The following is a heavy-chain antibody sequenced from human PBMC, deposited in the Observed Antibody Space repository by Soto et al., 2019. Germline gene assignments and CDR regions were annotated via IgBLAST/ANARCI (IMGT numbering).Heavy chain of an antibody. CDR3: ARGPSFAIAARPYWFDP. CDR1: GYTFTSYD. Sequence: QVQLVQSGAEVKKPGASVKVSCKASGYTFTSYDINWVRQATGQGLEWMGWMNPNSGNTGSAQKFQGRVTMTRNTSISTAYMELRSLRSEDTAVYYCARGPSFAIAARPYWFDPWGQGTLVTVSS. V-gene: IGHV1-8*01. CDR2: MNPNSGNT. D-gene: IGHD6-6*01. J-gene: IGHJ5*02.